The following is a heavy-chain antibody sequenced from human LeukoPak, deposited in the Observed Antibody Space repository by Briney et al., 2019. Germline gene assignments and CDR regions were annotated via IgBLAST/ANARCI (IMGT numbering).Heavy chain of an antibody. CDR1: DGSISSSSYY. V-gene: IGHV4-39*01. Sequence: KPSETPSLTCTVSDGSISSSSYYWGWIRQPPGKGLEWIGSIYYTGSTYYNPSLKSRVTISVDTSKNQFSLELSSVTAADTAVYYCARQGRYSRSWYRGGYFDFWGQGNLVTVSS. CDR3: ARQGRYSRSWYRGGYFDF. J-gene: IGHJ4*02. D-gene: IGHD6-13*01. CDR2: IYYTGST.